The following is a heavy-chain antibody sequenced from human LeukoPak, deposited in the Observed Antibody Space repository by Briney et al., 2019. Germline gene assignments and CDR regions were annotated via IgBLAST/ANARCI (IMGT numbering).Heavy chain of an antibody. CDR3: ARGYGDFAY. V-gene: IGHV4-59*01. J-gene: IGHJ4*02. CDR1: GGSIIGYY. CDR2: IYYTGST. D-gene: IGHD4-17*01. Sequence: SETLSLTCNISGGSIIGYYRTWIRQPPGKGLEWIGYIYYTGSTTYSPSLKSRVTMSVDTSKNQFSLRLRSVTAADTAVYYCARGYGDFAYWGQGSLVTVSS.